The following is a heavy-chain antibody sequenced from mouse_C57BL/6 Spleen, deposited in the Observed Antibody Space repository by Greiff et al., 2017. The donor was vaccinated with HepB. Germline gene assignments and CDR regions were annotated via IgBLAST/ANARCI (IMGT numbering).Heavy chain of an antibody. V-gene: IGHV1-50*01. CDR2: IDPSDSYT. CDR1: GYTFTSYW. Sequence: QVQLQQPGAELVKPGASVKLSCKASGYTFTSYWMQWVKQRPGQGLEWIGEIDPSDSYTNYNQKFKGKATLTVDTSSSTAYMQLSSLTSEDSAVYYCARGGGHYYAMDYWGQGTSVTVSS. J-gene: IGHJ4*01. CDR3: ARGGGHYYAMDY. D-gene: IGHD3-3*01.